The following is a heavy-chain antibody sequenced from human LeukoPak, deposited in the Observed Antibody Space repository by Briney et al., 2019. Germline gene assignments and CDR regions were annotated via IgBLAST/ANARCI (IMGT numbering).Heavy chain of an antibody. CDR2: IYYSGST. D-gene: IGHD6-19*01. V-gene: IGHV4-59*01. J-gene: IGHJ4*02. CDR1: GGSISSYY. Sequence: SETLSLTCTVSGGSISSYYWSWIRQPPGKGLEWIGYIYYSGSTNYNPSLKSRVTISVDTSKNQFSLKLSSVTAADTAVYYCASGPGIAVAGTDYWGQGTLVTASS. CDR3: ASGPGIAVAGTDY.